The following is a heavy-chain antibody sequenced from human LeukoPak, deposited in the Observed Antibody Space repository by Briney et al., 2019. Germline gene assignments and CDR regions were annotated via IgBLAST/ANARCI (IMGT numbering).Heavy chain of an antibody. V-gene: IGHV3-23*01. CDR1: GFTFSSYT. D-gene: IGHD7-27*01. Sequence: GGSLRLSCAASGFTFSSYTMSWVRQAPGKGLEWVSAISGSGGSTYYADSVKGRFTISRDNSKNTLYLQMNSLRAEDAAVYYCAKGWGYYYYGMDVWGQGTTVTVSS. J-gene: IGHJ6*02. CDR2: ISGSGGST. CDR3: AKGWGYYYYGMDV.